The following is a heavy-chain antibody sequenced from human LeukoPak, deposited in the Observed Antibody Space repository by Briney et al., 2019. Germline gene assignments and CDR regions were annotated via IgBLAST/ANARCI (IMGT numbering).Heavy chain of an antibody. CDR1: GFTFSSYD. J-gene: IGHJ4*02. CDR2: IGTAGDT. V-gene: IGHV3-13*01. CDR3: ARDRGDGYNYNYFDY. D-gene: IGHD5-24*01. Sequence: GGSLRLSCGASGFTFSSYDMHWVRQATGKGLEWVSAIGTAGDTYYPGSVKGRFTISRENAKNSLYLQMNSLRAEDTAVYYCARDRGDGYNYNYFDYWGQGTLVTVSS.